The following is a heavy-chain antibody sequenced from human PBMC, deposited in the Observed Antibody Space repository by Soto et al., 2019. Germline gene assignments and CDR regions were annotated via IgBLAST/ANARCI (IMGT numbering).Heavy chain of an antibody. D-gene: IGHD2-2*02. CDR1: GFTFSSSA. V-gene: IGHV3-23*01. CDR2: ISGSGGGT. Sequence: EVQLLESGGNLVQPGGSLRLSCAASGFTFSSSAMSWVRQAPGKGLEWVSAISGSGGGTYYADSAKGRFTISRDNSKNTLYLLMNSLRAEDTAIYYCAKKYCSGASCYNFDCWGQGTLVTVSS. J-gene: IGHJ4*02. CDR3: AKKYCSGASCYNFDC.